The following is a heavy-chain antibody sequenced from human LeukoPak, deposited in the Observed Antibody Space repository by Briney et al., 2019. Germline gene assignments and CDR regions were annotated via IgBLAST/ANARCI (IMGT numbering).Heavy chain of an antibody. Sequence: SETLSLTCTVSGGSISSYYWSWIRQPPGKGLEWVGYIYYSGSTNYNPSLKSRVTISVDTSKNQFSLKLSSVTAADTAVYYCARHYCSGGSCKPDFWGQGTLVTVSS. V-gene: IGHV4-59*08. D-gene: IGHD2-15*01. J-gene: IGHJ4*02. CDR2: IYYSGST. CDR1: GGSISSYY. CDR3: ARHYCSGGSCKPDF.